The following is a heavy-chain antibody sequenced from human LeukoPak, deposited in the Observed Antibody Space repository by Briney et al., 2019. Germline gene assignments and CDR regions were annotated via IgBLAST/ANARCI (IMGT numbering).Heavy chain of an antibody. CDR2: IYYSGST. CDR1: GGSISRGGYY. V-gene: IGHV4-31*03. Sequence: SETLSLTCTFSGGSISRGGYYWSWIREHPGKGLEWIGYIYYSGSTYYNPSLKSRVTISVDTSKNQFSLKLSSVTAADTAVYYCARVRAYYGSGSYSLDYYYYYMDVWGKGTTVTVSS. J-gene: IGHJ6*03. D-gene: IGHD3-10*01. CDR3: ARVRAYYGSGSYSLDYYYYYMDV.